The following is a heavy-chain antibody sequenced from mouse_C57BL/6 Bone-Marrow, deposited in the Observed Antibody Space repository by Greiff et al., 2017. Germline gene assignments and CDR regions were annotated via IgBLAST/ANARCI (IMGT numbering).Heavy chain of an antibody. D-gene: IGHD2-12*01. J-gene: IGHJ4*01. V-gene: IGHV8-8*01. CDR1: GFSLSTFGMG. CDR3: ARSLYYKGYYAMDY. CDR2: IWWDDDK. Sequence: QVTLKVSGPGILQPSQTLSLTCSFSGFSLSTFGMGVGWIRQPSGKGLEWLAHIWWDDDKYYNPALKSRLTNSKDTSKNQVFLKIANVDTADTATYYCARSLYYKGYYAMDYWGQGTSVTVSS.